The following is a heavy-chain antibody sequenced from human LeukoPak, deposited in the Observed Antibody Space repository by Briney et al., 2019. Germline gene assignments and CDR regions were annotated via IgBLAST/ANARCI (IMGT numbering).Heavy chain of an antibody. CDR2: ISSNGGST. D-gene: IGHD6-13*01. CDR3: ARDRLPTYSKPAYYFDY. V-gene: IGHV3-64*01. CDR1: GFTFSSYA. Sequence: GGSLRLSCAASGFTFSSYAMHWVRQAPGKGLEYVSAISSNGGSTYYANSVKGRFTISRDNSKNTLYLQMGSLRAEDMAVYYCARDRLPTYSKPAYYFDYWGQGTLVTVSS. J-gene: IGHJ4*02.